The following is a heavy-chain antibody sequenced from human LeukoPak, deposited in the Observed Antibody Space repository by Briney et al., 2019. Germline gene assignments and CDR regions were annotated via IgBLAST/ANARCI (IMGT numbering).Heavy chain of an antibody. CDR3: ARHGAYDSSGYYPYYFDY. J-gene: IGHJ4*02. D-gene: IGHD3-22*01. V-gene: IGHV4-4*09. Sequence: PSETLSLTCTVSGGSISSYYWSWIRQPPGKGLEWIGYIYTSGSTNYNPSLKSRVTISVDTSKNQFSLKLSSVTAADTAVYYCARHGAYDSSGYYPYYFDYWGQGTLVTVSS. CDR1: GGSISSYY. CDR2: IYTSGST.